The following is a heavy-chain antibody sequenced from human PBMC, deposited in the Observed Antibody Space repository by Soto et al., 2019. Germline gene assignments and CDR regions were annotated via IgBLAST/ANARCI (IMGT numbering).Heavy chain of an antibody. D-gene: IGHD3-10*01. CDR2: IIPIAAIA. CDR3: ARGSTIVRGAPSWFDP. V-gene: IGHV1-69*02. CDR1: GGTFSRCT. J-gene: IGHJ5*02. Sequence: QVQLVQSGAEVKKPGSSVKVSCKASGGTFSRCTIDWVRQAPGQGLEWMGRIIPIAAIANYTQKFQGRVTITVDKSSTTAYMELSSLRSDVTAVYYCARGSTIVRGAPSWFDPWGQGTLVTVSS.